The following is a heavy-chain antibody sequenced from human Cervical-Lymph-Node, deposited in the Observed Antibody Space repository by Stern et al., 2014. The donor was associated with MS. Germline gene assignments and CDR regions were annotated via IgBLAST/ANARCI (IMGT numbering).Heavy chain of an antibody. J-gene: IGHJ4*02. D-gene: IGHD3-10*01. CDR1: GFTFSRYA. V-gene: IGHV3-30*03. CDR3: VPGSGAFDS. CDR2: ISYDEKNE. Sequence: QVQLLESGPGVVQPASSLRLSCATSGFTFSRYAMHWVRQAPGRGLEWLAVISYDEKNENYADSVRGRFTISRDSSKKTLYLQMNSLRIEDTAVYYCVPGSGAFDSWGQGTLVTVSS.